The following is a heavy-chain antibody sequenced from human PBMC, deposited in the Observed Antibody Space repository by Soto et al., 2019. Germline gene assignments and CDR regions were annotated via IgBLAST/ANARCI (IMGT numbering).Heavy chain of an antibody. CDR3: ARGGRRIAARPEDYYYYMDV. J-gene: IGHJ6*03. CDR1: GYTFTSYD. Sequence: ASVKVSCKASGYTFTSYDINWVRQATGQGLEWMGWMNPNSGNTGYAQKFQGRVTMPRNTSISTAYMELSSLTAEDTAVYYCARGGRRIAARPEDYYYYMDVWGKGTTVTVSS. D-gene: IGHD6-6*01. V-gene: IGHV1-8*01. CDR2: MNPNSGNT.